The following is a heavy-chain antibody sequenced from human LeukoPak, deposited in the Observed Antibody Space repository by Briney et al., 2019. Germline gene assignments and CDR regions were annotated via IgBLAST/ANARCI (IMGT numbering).Heavy chain of an antibody. CDR2: IRDGGGST. D-gene: IGHD3-16*01. J-gene: IGHJ4*02. CDR1: GFTFSSYA. Sequence: GGSLRLSCAASGFTFSSYAMSWVRQAPGKGLEWVSVIRDGGGSTYYADSVKGRFTISRDNSKNTLYLQMNSLRAEDTAVYYCAKDRNFGFLDYWGQGTLVIVSS. CDR3: AKDRNFGFLDY. V-gene: IGHV3-23*01.